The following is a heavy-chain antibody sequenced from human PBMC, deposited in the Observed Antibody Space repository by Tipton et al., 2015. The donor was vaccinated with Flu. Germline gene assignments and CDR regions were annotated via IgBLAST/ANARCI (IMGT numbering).Heavy chain of an antibody. D-gene: IGHD3-22*01. CDR3: ARDGFITMIVVVTPGAFDI. CDR1: GASISSGSYY. CDR2: VYYSGTT. Sequence: TLSLTCTVSGASISSGSYYWAWIRQPPGKGLERVGSVYYSGTTYYNPSLKSRVTISVDTSKNQFSLKVSSVTAAATAVYYCARDGFITMIVVVTPGAFDIWGQGTMVTVSS. J-gene: IGHJ3*02. V-gene: IGHV4-39*07.